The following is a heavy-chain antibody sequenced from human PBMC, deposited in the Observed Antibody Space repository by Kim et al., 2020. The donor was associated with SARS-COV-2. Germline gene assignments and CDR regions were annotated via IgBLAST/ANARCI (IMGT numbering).Heavy chain of an antibody. V-gene: IGHV3-23*01. CDR1: GFTFSSYA. Sequence: GGSLRLSCAASGFTFSSYAMSWVRQAPGKGLEWVSAISGSGGSTYYADSVKGRFTISRDNSKNTLYLQMNSLRAEDTAVYYCAKDFFPFILTGYYRPRPFDYWGQGTLVTVSS. J-gene: IGHJ4*02. D-gene: IGHD3-9*01. CDR3: AKDFFPFILTGYYRPRPFDY. CDR2: ISGSGGST.